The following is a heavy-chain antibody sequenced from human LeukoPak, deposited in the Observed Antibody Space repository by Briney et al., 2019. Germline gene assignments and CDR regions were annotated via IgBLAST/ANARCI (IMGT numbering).Heavy chain of an antibody. J-gene: IGHJ6*02. CDR1: GYSISSGYY. Sequence: SETLSLSCTVSGYSISSGYYGGWIRQPPGKGREGMGSINQSGSTNSNPSLKSRVTISVDTSKNQFSLKMSSVTAADTAMYYCARADWTYYYGSGSYYGMDVWGQGTTVTVSS. CDR2: INQSGST. D-gene: IGHD3-10*01. CDR3: ARADWTYYYGSGSYYGMDV. V-gene: IGHV4-38-2*02.